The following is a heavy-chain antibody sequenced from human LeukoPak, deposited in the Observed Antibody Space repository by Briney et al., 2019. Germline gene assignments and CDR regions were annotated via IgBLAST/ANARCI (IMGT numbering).Heavy chain of an antibody. Sequence: GGSLRLSCAASGFTFSNYWMGWVRQAPGKRLEWVANMNIDGSEKYYADSVKGRFSISRDNARNSVYLQMASLRVEDTAVYYCTARWVQLNYWGQGILVTVSP. D-gene: IGHD5-24*01. V-gene: IGHV3-7*01. CDR2: MNIDGSEK. J-gene: IGHJ4*02. CDR3: TARWVQLNY. CDR1: GFTFSNYW.